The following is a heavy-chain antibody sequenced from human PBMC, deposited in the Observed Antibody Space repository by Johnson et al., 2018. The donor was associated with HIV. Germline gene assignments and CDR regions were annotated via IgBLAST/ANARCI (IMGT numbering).Heavy chain of an antibody. Sequence: QMQLVESGGGVVQPGESLRLSCAASGFIFSDYYMTWIRQAPGKGLEWISYISSSGATIYYADSVKGRFTISRDNSKSSLYLQMNSLRVEDTAIYYCVRDSFYYDYDSFDIWGRGTMVTVSS. J-gene: IGHJ3*02. D-gene: IGHD3-22*01. CDR3: VRDSFYYDYDSFDI. CDR2: ISSSGATI. V-gene: IGHV3-11*04. CDR1: GFIFSDYY.